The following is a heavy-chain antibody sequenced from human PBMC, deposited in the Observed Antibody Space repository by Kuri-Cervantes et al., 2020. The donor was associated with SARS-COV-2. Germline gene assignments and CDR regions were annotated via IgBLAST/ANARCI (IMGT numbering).Heavy chain of an antibody. J-gene: IGHJ6*02. Sequence: GGSLRLSCAASGFTFSSYAMSWVRQAPGKGLEWVSAISGSGGSTYYADSVKGRFTISRDNSKNTLYLQMNSLRAEDTAVYYCKLRDYYYYYGMDVWGQGTTVTVSS. CDR1: GFTFSSYA. D-gene: IGHD1-1*01. CDR3: KLRDYYYYYGMDV. CDR2: ISGSGGST. V-gene: IGHV3-23*01.